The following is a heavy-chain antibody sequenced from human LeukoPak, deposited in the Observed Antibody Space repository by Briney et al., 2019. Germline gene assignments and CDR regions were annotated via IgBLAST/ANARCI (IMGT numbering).Heavy chain of an antibody. CDR2: IYYSGST. CDR1: GGSISSYY. Sequence: SETLSLTCTVSGGSISSYYWSWIRQPPGKGLEWIGYIYYSGSTNYNPSLKSRVTISVDTSKNQFSLKLSSVTAADTAVYYCAGAVLRYFDWSDGFDPWGQGTLVTVSS. CDR3: AGAVLRYFDWSDGFDP. J-gene: IGHJ5*02. D-gene: IGHD3-9*01. V-gene: IGHV4-59*01.